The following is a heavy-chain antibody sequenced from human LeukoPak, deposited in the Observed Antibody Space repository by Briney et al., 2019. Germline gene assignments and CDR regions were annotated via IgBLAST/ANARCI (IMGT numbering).Heavy chain of an antibody. CDR3: ARDQGPVWAGDAFDI. J-gene: IGHJ3*02. V-gene: IGHV3-74*01. CDR1: GFTFTTYW. Sequence: GGSLRLSCAASGFTFTTYWMHWVRQAPGKGLVWVSHINSDGSTTSYADSVKGRFTISRDNSKNTLYLQMNSLRAEDTAVYYCARDQGPVWAGDAFDIWGQGTMVTVSS. CDR2: INSDGSTT. D-gene: IGHD1-26*01.